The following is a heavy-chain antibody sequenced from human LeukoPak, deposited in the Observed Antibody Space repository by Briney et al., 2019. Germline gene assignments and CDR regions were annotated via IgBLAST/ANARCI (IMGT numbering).Heavy chain of an antibody. CDR1: GYTFTGYY. V-gene: IGHV1-2*02. J-gene: IGHJ5*02. CDR3: ARDADPPYSSGDNWFDP. D-gene: IGHD6-19*01. CDR2: INPSSGGT. Sequence: GASVKVSCKASGYTFTGYYMHWVRQAPGQGLEWMGWINPSSGGTNSAQKFQGRVAMTSDTSISTAYMELSRLRSDDTAVYYCARDADPPYSSGDNWFDPWGQGTLVTVSS.